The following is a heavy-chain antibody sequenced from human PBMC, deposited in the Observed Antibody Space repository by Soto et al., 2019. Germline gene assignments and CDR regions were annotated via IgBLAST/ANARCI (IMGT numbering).Heavy chain of an antibody. V-gene: IGHV3-21*01. CDR3: ARTDYGDYVRGAFDI. D-gene: IGHD4-17*01. CDR2: ISGSSSYI. Sequence: EVQLVESGGGLVQPGGSLRLSCAASGFTFSTHSINWVRQAPGKGLGWVSSISGSSSYIYYADSVKGRFTISRDNAKNSRYLQMNSLRAEDTAVYYCARTDYGDYVRGAFDIWGQGTMVTVSS. J-gene: IGHJ3*02. CDR1: GFTFSTHS.